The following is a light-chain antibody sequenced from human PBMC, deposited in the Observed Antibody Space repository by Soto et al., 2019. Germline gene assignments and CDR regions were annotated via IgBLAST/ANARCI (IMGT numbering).Light chain of an antibody. Sequence: QSVLTQPPSASGTPGQRVTISCSGTSSDIGGNSVCWYLQLPGTAPNLLIYYNNHRPSGGPDRFSGSKSGTTASLAISGLQAEDEADYYCAAWEDSLNGDVFGTGTKVTVL. V-gene: IGLV1-44*01. J-gene: IGLJ1*01. CDR1: SSDIGGNS. CDR3: AAWEDSLNGDV. CDR2: YNN.